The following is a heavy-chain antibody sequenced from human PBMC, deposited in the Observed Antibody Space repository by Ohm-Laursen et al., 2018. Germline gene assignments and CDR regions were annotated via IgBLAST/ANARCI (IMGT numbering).Heavy chain of an antibody. CDR2: IYWDDDK. V-gene: IGHV2-5*02. CDR3: AHIPAYYDFWSGEYYYYYYGMDV. D-gene: IGHD3-3*01. Sequence: TQTLTLTYTFSGFSLSTSGVGVGWIRQPPGKALEWLALIYWDDDKRYSPSLKSRLTITKDTSKNQVVLTMTNMDPVDTATYYCAHIPAYYDFWSGEYYYYYYGMDVWGQGTTVTVSS. CDR1: GFSLSTSGVG. J-gene: IGHJ6*02.